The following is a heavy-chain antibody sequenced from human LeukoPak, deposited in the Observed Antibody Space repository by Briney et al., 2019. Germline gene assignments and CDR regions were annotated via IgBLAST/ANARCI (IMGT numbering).Heavy chain of an antibody. Sequence: SQTLSLTCTVSGGSISSGGYYWSWLRQPPGKGLEWIGYIYHSGSTYYNPSLKSRVTISVDRSKNQFSLKLSSVTAADTAVYYCARGLTTGVTFDIWGQGTLVIVSS. D-gene: IGHD4-17*01. J-gene: IGHJ3*02. CDR2: IYHSGST. V-gene: IGHV4-30-2*01. CDR1: GGSISSGGYY. CDR3: ARGLTTGVTFDI.